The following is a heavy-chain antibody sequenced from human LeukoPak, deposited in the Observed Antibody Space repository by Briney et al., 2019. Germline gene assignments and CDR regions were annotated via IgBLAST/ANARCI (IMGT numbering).Heavy chain of an antibody. J-gene: IGHJ4*02. CDR1: GGDFNNSRFY. CDR3: ARQKGGGMYSFDF. V-gene: IGHV4-39*01. D-gene: IGHD2-15*01. CDR2: VYYSGRT. Sequence: SETLSLTCSVSGGDFNNSRFYWGWVRQVPDKGLEWLGTVYYSGRTYYNPSVTSRITISVDTSRNEFSLRLASVTVTDTAVFFCARQKGGGMYSFDFWGQGILVTVSS.